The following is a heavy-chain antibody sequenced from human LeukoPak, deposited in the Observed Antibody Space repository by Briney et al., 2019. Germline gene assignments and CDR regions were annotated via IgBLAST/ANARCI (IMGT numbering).Heavy chain of an antibody. J-gene: IGHJ6*03. D-gene: IGHD2-2*01. CDR3: ARCEVDYYMDV. CDR1: GGSISSYY. V-gene: IGHV4-4*09. CDR2: IYTSGST. Sequence: PSETLSLTCTVSGGSISSYYWSWIRQPPGKGLEWIGYIYTSGSTNYNPSLKSRVTISVDTSKNQFSLKLSSVTAADTAVYYCARCEVDYYMDVWGKGTTVTVSS.